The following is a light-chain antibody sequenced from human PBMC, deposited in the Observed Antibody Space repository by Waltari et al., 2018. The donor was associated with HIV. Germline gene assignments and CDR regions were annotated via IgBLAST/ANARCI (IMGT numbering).Light chain of an antibody. Sequence: SYELSQAPSLSVPPGQTAKITCSGATLSKHYVYWYQQKAGQAPVMLIPKDPERIPGIRTRFSAYSSGTTATLSMSGVLAEDEADYYCQAAHSSATIFGGGTKLTVL. J-gene: IGLJ2*01. V-gene: IGLV3-25*03. CDR1: TLSKHY. CDR3: QAAHSSATI. CDR2: KDP.